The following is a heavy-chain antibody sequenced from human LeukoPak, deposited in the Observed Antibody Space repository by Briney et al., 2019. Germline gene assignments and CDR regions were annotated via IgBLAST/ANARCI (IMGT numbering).Heavy chain of an antibody. CDR1: GYTLTELS. CDR3: ATDSASPRGLYSYGDVKHYYYMDV. CDR2: FDPEDGET. Sequence: ASVKVSFKVSGYTLTELSMHWVRQAPGKGREGMGGFDPEDGETIYEQKFQGRVTMTEDTSTDTAYMELSSLRSEDTAVYYCATDSASPRGLYSYGDVKHYYYMDVWGKGTTVTVSS. D-gene: IGHD5-18*01. V-gene: IGHV1-24*01. J-gene: IGHJ6*03.